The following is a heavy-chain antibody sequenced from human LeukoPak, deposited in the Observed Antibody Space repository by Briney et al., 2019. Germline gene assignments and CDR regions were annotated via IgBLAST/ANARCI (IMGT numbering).Heavy chain of an antibody. D-gene: IGHD6-19*01. CDR3: AKWLRPSGWYPGAFDL. J-gene: IGHJ3*01. V-gene: IGHV3-23*01. Sequence: GGSLRLSCAASGFTFSSYAMSWVRQAPGKGLEWVSAISGSGGSTFYADSVKGRFTISRDNSKNTLYLQINSLRADETAVYYCAKWLRPSGWYPGAFDLWGQGTMVTVSS. CDR1: GFTFSSYA. CDR2: ISGSGGST.